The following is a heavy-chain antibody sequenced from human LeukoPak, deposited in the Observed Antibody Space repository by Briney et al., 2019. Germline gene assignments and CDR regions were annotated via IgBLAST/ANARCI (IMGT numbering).Heavy chain of an antibody. CDR2: ITGGSSYI. V-gene: IGHV3-21*01. D-gene: IGHD6-19*01. J-gene: IGHJ4*02. CDR1: GFTFSSYS. CDR3: AKPAAGYSSGWYDGPYHFDY. Sequence: GGSLRLSCAASGFTFSSYSMNWVRQAPGKGLEWVAFITGGSSYILYADSVKGRFTISRDNAKNSLYLQLNSLRAEDTAVYYCAKPAAGYSSGWYDGPYHFDYWGQGTLVTVSS.